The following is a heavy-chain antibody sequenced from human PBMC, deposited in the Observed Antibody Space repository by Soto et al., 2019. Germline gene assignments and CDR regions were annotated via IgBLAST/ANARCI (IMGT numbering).Heavy chain of an antibody. D-gene: IGHD3-16*01. CDR3: ARPFQSWPGGWYFDL. Sequence: QVQLVQSGAEVKKPGSSVKVSCKASGGTFSSYSINWVRQAPGQGLEWMGGIIPIFGTANYARKFQGRVTLTADESTSTAHMELSSLRNEDTAVYYCARPFQSWPGGWYFDLWGRGNLVTVSS. V-gene: IGHV1-69*01. CDR2: IIPIFGTA. CDR1: GGTFSSYS. J-gene: IGHJ2*01.